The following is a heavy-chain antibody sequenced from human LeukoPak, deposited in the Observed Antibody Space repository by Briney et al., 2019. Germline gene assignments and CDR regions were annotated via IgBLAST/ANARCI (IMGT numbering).Heavy chain of an antibody. CDR2: ISSSSSYI. J-gene: IGHJ4*02. V-gene: IGHV3-21*01. CDR1: GFTFSSYT. D-gene: IGHD3-22*01. CDR3: ARAVITMIPEGGYFDY. Sequence: GGSLRLSCAASGFTFSSYTTNWVRQAPGKGLEWVSSISSSSSYIYYADSVKGRFTISRDNAKNSLYLQMNSLRAEDTAVYYCARAVITMIPEGGYFDYWGQGTLVTVSS.